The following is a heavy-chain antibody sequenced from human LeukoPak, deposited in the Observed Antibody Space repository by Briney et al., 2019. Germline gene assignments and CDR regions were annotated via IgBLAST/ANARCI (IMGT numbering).Heavy chain of an antibody. CDR2: ISYDGSSK. CDR1: GFTFSTYA. J-gene: IGHJ3*02. V-gene: IGHV3-30*04. CDR3: ARSLLTGYHAFDI. Sequence: GGSLRLSCAASGFTFSTYAMHWVRQAPGKGLEWVAVISYDGSSKYYADSVKGRFTISRDNSKNTLYLQMNSLRAEDTAVYYCARSLLTGYHAFDIWGQGTMVTVSS. D-gene: IGHD3-9*01.